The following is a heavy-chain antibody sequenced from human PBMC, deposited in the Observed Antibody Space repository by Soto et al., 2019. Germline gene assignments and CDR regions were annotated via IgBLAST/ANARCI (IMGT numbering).Heavy chain of an antibody. V-gene: IGHV3-48*01. Sequence: PGGSLRLSCAASGFTFSSYSMNWVRQAPGKGLEWVSYISSSSSTIYYADSVKGRFTISRDNAKNSLYLQMNSLRAEDTAVYYCAKDGIVVVPAAFDYWGQGTLVTVSS. D-gene: IGHD2-2*01. CDR2: ISSSSSTI. CDR3: AKDGIVVVPAAFDY. CDR1: GFTFSSYS. J-gene: IGHJ4*02.